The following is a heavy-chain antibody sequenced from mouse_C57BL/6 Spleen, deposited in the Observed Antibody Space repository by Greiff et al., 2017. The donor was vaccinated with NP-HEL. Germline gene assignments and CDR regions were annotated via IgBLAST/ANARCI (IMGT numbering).Heavy chain of an antibody. J-gene: IGHJ3*01. D-gene: IGHD1-1*01. CDR2: INPNNGGT. CDR1: GYTFTDYN. Sequence: EVQLQQSGPELVKPGASVKMSCKASGYTFTDYNMHWVKQSHGKSLEWIGYINPNNGGTSYNQKFKGKATLTVNKSSSTAYMELRSLTSEDSAVYYCARGGLLLLGSFAYWGQRTLVTVSA. V-gene: IGHV1-22*01. CDR3: ARGGLLLLGSFAY.